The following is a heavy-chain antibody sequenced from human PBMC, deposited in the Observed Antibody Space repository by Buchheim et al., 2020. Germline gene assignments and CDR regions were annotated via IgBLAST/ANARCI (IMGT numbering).Heavy chain of an antibody. J-gene: IGHJ6*03. CDR3: ARGGIAARPRNYYMDV. CDR2: INHSGST. Sequence: QQQLQESGPGLVKPSETLSLTCTVSGGSISSYYWSWIRQPPGKGLEWIGEINHSGSTNYNPSLKSRVTISVDTSKNQFSLKLSSVTAADTAVYYCARGGIAARPRNYYMDVWGKGTT. CDR1: GGSISSYY. V-gene: IGHV4-34*01. D-gene: IGHD6-6*01.